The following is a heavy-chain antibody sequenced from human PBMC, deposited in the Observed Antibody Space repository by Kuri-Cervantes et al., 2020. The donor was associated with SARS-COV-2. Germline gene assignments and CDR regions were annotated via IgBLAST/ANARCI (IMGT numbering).Heavy chain of an antibody. J-gene: IGHJ4*02. CDR1: GGSISSHY. Sequence: SETLSLTCTVPGGSISSHYWSWIRQPPGKGLEWIGYIYYSGSTNYNPSLKSRVTISVDTSKNQFSLKLSSVTAADTAMYYCARVDGDYVDYWCQGTLVTVSS. CDR3: ARVDGDYVDY. CDR2: IYYSGST. V-gene: IGHV4-59*11. D-gene: IGHD4-17*01.